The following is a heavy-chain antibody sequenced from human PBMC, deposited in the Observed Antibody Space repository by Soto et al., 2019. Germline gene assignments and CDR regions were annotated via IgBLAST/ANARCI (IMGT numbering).Heavy chain of an antibody. V-gene: IGHV1-69*12. CDR3: ATALVAELIHYGMDV. D-gene: IGHD6-19*01. CDR2: IIPIFGTA. CDR1: GGTFSSYA. J-gene: IGHJ6*02. Sequence: QVQLVQSGAEVKKPGSSVKVSCKASGGTFSSYAISWVRQAPGQGLEWMGGIIPIFGTANYAQKFQGRVTVTADESTSTAYMEVGSLRSEDTAVYYCATALVAELIHYGMDVWGQGTTVTVSS.